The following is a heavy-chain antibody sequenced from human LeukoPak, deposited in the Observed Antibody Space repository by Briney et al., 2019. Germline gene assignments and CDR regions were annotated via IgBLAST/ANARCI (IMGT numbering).Heavy chain of an antibody. V-gene: IGHV3-74*01. J-gene: IGHJ5*02. D-gene: IGHD3-22*01. CDR1: GFTFSSAW. Sequence: GGSLRLSCAASGFTFSSAWMHWVRQAPGKGLVWVSRIHSDGSPTIYADSVKGRFTISRDNAKDSLYLQMNSLRAEDTAVYYCARVDYYDSSGYYSGNWFDPWGQGTLVTVSS. CDR3: ARVDYYDSSGYYSGNWFDP. CDR2: IHSDGSPT.